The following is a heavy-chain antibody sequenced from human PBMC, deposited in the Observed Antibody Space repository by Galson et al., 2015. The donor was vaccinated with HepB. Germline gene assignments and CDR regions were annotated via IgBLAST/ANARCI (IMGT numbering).Heavy chain of an antibody. CDR2: ISSSSSTI. Sequence: SLRLSCAASGFTFSSYSMNWVRQAPGKGLEWVSYISSSSSTIYYADSVKGRFTISRDNAKNSLYLQMNSPRDEDTAVYYCASTGWFGDRDYFDYWGQGSLVTVSS. J-gene: IGHJ4*02. CDR3: ASTGWFGDRDYFDY. CDR1: GFTFSSYS. D-gene: IGHD3-10*01. V-gene: IGHV3-48*02.